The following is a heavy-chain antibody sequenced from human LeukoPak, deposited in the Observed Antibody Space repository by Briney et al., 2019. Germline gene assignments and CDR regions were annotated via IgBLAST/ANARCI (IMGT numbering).Heavy chain of an antibody. Sequence: ASVKVSCKASGYTFTSYDINWVRQATGQGLEWMGWMNPNSGNTGYAQKFQGRVTMTRNTSISTAYMELSSLRSEDTAVYYCARERIQLGSWFDPWGQGALVTVSS. CDR3: ARERIQLGSWFDP. V-gene: IGHV1-8*01. CDR1: GYTFTSYD. CDR2: MNPNSGNT. J-gene: IGHJ5*02. D-gene: IGHD5-18*01.